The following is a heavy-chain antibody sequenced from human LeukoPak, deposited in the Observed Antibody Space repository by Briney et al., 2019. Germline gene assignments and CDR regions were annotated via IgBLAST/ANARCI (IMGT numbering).Heavy chain of an antibody. D-gene: IGHD4-23*01. Sequence: GASVKVSCKASGYTFTSYGISWVRQAPGQGLEWMGGIIPIFGTANYAQKFQGRVTITADESTSTAYMELSSLRSEDTAVYYCARERPDYGGNSWGYWGQGTLVTVSS. CDR2: IIPIFGTA. CDR3: ARERPDYGGNSWGY. V-gene: IGHV1-69*13. J-gene: IGHJ4*02. CDR1: GYTFTSYG.